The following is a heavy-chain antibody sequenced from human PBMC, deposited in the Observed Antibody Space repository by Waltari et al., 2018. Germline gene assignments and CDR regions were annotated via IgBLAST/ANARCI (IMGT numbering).Heavy chain of an antibody. CDR3: AKGPRYSSSWVGSD. V-gene: IGHV3-23*01. CDR1: GFTFISYA. Sequence: EVQLLESGGGLVQPGGSLGLSFAASGFTFISYAMRWVRQAPGKGLEWVSAISGSGGSTYYADSGKGRFTISRDNSKNTLYLQMNSLRAEDTAVYYCAKGPRYSSSWVGSDWGQGTLVTVSS. J-gene: IGHJ4*02. CDR2: ISGSGGST. D-gene: IGHD6-13*01.